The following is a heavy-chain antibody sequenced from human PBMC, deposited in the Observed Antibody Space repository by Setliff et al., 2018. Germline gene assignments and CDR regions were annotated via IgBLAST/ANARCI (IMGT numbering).Heavy chain of an antibody. D-gene: IGHD2-2*01. CDR3: VRGSGLRVVVAMPFDY. J-gene: IGHJ4*02. CDR1: GYTFTINH. V-gene: IGHV1-69*05. CDR2: IISMFGTT. Sequence: GASVKVSCKASGYTFTINHLYWVRQAPGQGLECMGGIISMFGTTNYAQKFQGRVTITTDKSTSTAYMELSSLRSEDTAIYYCVRGSGLRVVVAMPFDYWGQGTPVTVSS.